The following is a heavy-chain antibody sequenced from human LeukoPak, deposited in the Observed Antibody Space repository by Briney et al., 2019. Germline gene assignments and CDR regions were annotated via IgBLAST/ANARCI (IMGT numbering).Heavy chain of an antibody. D-gene: IGHD2-2*01. Sequence: PGGSLRLSCAASEFTFDSYAMHWVRQAPGKGLEWVAVISYDGSNEYYTDSVRGRFSISRDNSKNTLYLQMNSLSAEDTAVYYCARMFDCSSTSCAFYFDYWGQGTLVTVSS. J-gene: IGHJ4*02. CDR1: EFTFDSYA. CDR3: ARMFDCSSTSCAFYFDY. CDR2: ISYDGSNE. V-gene: IGHV3-30-3*01.